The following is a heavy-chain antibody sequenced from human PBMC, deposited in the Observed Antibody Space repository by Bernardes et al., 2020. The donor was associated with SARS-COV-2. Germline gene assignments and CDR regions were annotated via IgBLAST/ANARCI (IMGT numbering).Heavy chain of an antibody. CDR1: GFPFSSYG. Sequence: GGSLGLSCAGPGFPFSSYGMHWVPQAPGQGLEWGAGISYDGSNKNYADSVKGRFTISRDNSKNTLYLQMNSLRAEDTAVYYCATYLVEMAQADYWGQGTLVTVSS. V-gene: IGHV3-30*03. J-gene: IGHJ4*02. CDR2: ISYDGSNK. CDR3: ATYLVEMAQADY. D-gene: IGHD2-2*01.